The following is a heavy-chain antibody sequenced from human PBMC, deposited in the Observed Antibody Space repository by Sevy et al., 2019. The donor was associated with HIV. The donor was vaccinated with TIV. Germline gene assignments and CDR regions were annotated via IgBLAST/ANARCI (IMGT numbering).Heavy chain of an antibody. V-gene: IGHV5-51*01. CDR2: IYPEDSET. J-gene: IGHJ4*02. CDR3: ATSRSGYFDSSEYYIY. D-gene: IGHD3-22*01. Sequence: GESLKISCQGSGYSFTSHWIGWVRHMPGKGLEWMGIIYPEDSETRYSPSFQGQVTFSADKSISPAYLQWSSLKASDTAMYYCATSRSGYFDSSEYYIYWGQGTLVTVSS. CDR1: GYSFTSHW.